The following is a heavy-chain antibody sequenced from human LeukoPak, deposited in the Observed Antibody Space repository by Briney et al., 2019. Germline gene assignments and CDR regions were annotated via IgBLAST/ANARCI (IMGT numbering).Heavy chain of an antibody. CDR3: AKDLVNFDY. CDR2: ISGSGGST. Sequence: XRLSCAAXGFTFSSYAMSWVRQAPGKGLEWVSAISGSGGSTYYADSVKGRFTISRDNSKNTLYLQMNSLRAEDTAVYYCAKDLVNFDYWGQGTLVTVSS. CDR1: GFTFSSYA. V-gene: IGHV3-23*01. J-gene: IGHJ4*02.